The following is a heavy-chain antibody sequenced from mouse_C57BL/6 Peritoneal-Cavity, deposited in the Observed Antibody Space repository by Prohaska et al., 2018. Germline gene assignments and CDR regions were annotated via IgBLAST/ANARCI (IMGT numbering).Heavy chain of an antibody. CDR3: AGDRDKYWYYDV. CDR1: GFPITSGYY. J-gene: IGHJ1*03. V-gene: IGHV12-3*01. Sequence: QMQLQESGPGLVKPSQSLFLTCSITGFPITSGYYWIWIRQSPGKPLEWMGYITHSGETFYNPSLQSPISITRETSKNQFFLQLNSVTREDTAIYYCAGDRDKYWYYDVWGTGTTVNVSS. CDR2: ITHSGET.